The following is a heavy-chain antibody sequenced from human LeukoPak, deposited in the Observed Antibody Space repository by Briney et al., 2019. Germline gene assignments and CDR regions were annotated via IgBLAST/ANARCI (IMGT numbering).Heavy chain of an antibody. D-gene: IGHD6-13*01. J-gene: IGHJ4*02. V-gene: IGHV3-13*01. CDR2: IGTDGDT. Sequence: GGSLRLSCAVSGFTYSSYDMHWVRQATGRGLEWVSGIGTDGDTYYAGSVKGRFNISRENAKNSLYLQMNSLRGGDTAVYYYARGPRAYKYYSSWYFDLWGQEHLVTVSS. CDR3: ARGPRAYKYYSSWYFDL. CDR1: GFTYSSYD.